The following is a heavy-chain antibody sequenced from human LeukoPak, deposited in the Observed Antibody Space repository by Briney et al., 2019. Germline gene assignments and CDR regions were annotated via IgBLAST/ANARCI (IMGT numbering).Heavy chain of an antibody. Sequence: SETLSLTCTVSGGSISSYYWSWIRQPAGKGLEWIGRIYTSGSTNYNPSLKSRVTMSVDTSKNQFSLKLSSVTAADTAVYYCASSLSYGVYGAFSQGHYYYYMDVWGKGTTVTVSS. V-gene: IGHV4-4*07. CDR2: IYTSGST. CDR1: GGSISSYY. J-gene: IGHJ6*03. D-gene: IGHD4-17*01. CDR3: ASSLSYGVYGAFSQGHYYYYMDV.